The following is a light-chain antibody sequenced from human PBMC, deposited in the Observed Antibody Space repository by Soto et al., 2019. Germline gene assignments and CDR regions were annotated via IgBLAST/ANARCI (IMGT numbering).Light chain of an antibody. Sequence: EIVMTQSPAILSVSPGERATLSCRASQSVSTNLAWYQQKPGQAPRLLIYGASTRATGFPARFSGSGSGTEFTLTISSLQSEDFAVYYCQQYNNWPRTFGQGTKVDIK. CDR3: QQYNNWPRT. V-gene: IGKV3-15*01. CDR2: GAS. J-gene: IGKJ1*01. CDR1: QSVSTN.